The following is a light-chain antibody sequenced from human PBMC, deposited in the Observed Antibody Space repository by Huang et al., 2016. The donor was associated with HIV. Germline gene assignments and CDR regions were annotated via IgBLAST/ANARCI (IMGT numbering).Light chain of an antibody. CDR3: QQYNKWPPFT. Sequence: EIVLTQSPATLSVSPGERATLSCRASQSVSSNLAWYQQKPGQAPRLLIYGVSTRATGIPARVSGSGSGTEFTLTISSLQSEDFAVYYCQQYNKWPPFTFGPGTKVDIK. CDR2: GVS. CDR1: QSVSSN. J-gene: IGKJ3*01. V-gene: IGKV3-15*01.